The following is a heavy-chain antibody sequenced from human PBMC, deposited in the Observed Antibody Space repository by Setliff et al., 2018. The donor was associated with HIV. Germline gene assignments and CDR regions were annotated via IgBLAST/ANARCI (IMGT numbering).Heavy chain of an antibody. Sequence: ASVKVSCKASGYTFAHYAISWVRQAPGQGLEYLGWISAYNGNTNSAQRFQGRVTMTTDTSTSTAYMELRSLRSDDTAMYYCARPGGSYGDYGWYLRFWGQGTLVTVSS. CDR1: GYTFAHYA. J-gene: IGHJ4*02. V-gene: IGHV1-18*01. D-gene: IGHD4-17*01. CDR3: ARPGGSYGDYGWYLRF. CDR2: ISAYNGNT.